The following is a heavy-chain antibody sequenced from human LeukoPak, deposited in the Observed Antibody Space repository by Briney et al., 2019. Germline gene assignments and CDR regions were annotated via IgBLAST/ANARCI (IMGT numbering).Heavy chain of an antibody. J-gene: IGHJ4*02. Sequence: WASVKVSCKASEYTSTDYYMHWVRQAPGQGLEWMGWVNPNNGATNYAQKFQGRVTMTSDTSITTSYMELSRLTYDDTAIYFCAGDWDPYCYGACHSFDFWGQGSLVTVSS. CDR2: VNPNNGAT. V-gene: IGHV1-2*02. D-gene: IGHD2-21*02. CDR3: AGDWDPYCYGACHSFDF. CDR1: EYTSTDYY.